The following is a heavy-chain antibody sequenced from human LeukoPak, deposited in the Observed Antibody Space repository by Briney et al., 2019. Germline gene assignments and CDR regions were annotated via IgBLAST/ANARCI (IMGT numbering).Heavy chain of an antibody. CDR1: GGTFSSYA. D-gene: IGHD3-10*01. J-gene: IGHJ6*04. V-gene: IGHV1-69*06. Sequence: SVKLSCKASGGTFSSYAISWVRQAPGQGLEWMGGIIPIFGTANYAQKFQGRVTITADKSTSTAYMELSSLRSEDTAVYYCARDYYGSGRDFTYYYYGMDVWGKGTTVTVSS. CDR2: IIPIFGTA. CDR3: ARDYYGSGRDFTYYYYGMDV.